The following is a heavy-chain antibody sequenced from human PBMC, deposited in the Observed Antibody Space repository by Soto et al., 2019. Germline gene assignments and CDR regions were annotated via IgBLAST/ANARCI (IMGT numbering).Heavy chain of an antibody. CDR1: GGSISSGGYY. V-gene: IGHV4-31*03. D-gene: IGHD3-10*01. CDR2: IYYSGST. Sequence: QVQLQESGPGLVKPSQTLSLTCTVSGGSISSGGYYWSWIRQHPGKGLEWIGYIYYSGSTYYNPSLKCRVTISVDTSKNQFSLKLSSVTAADTAVYYCARDGRFGEQEYYHYGMDVWGQGTTVTVSS. CDR3: ARDGRFGEQEYYHYGMDV. J-gene: IGHJ6*02.